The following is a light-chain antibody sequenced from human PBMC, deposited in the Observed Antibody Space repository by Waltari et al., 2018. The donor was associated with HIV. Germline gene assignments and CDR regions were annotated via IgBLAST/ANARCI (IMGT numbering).Light chain of an antibody. Sequence: DIQMTQSPSPLSASVGERVTITCRASQSINSWLAWYQQKPGAAPKLLIYKASNVESGVPSRFSGSGFGTEFTLTISSLQPDDFATYYCQQYNRYSWTFGQGTKVDIK. CDR3: QQYNRYSWT. J-gene: IGKJ1*01. CDR2: KAS. CDR1: QSINSW. V-gene: IGKV1-5*03.